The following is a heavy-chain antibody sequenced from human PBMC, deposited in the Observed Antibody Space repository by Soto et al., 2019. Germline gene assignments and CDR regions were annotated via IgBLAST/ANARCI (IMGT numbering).Heavy chain of an antibody. CDR1: GWSFSGYY. Sequence: PSETLSLTCAAYGWSFSGYYWSGIRQPPGKGLEWIGEINHSGSTNYNPFLKSRVTISVDTSKNQFSLKLSSVTAADTAVYYCARDRVGVAVAATARYYYGMDVWGQGTTVTVSS. D-gene: IGHD6-19*01. CDR3: ARDRVGVAVAATARYYYGMDV. CDR2: INHSGST. J-gene: IGHJ6*02. V-gene: IGHV4-34*01.